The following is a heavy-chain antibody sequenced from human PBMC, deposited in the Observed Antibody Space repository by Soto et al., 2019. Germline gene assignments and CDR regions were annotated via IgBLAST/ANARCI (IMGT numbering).Heavy chain of an antibody. CDR2: INAGNGNT. CDR1: GYTFTSYA. V-gene: IGHV1-3*01. CDR3: ARGPSGYCSSTSCYSYFQH. J-gene: IGHJ1*01. Sequence: GPSVKVSCKASGYTFTSYAMHWVRQAPGQRLEWMGWINAGNGNTKYSQKFQGRVTITRDTSASTAYMELSSLRSEDTAVYYCARGPSGYCSSTSCYSYFQHWGQGTLVTVSS. D-gene: IGHD2-2*01.